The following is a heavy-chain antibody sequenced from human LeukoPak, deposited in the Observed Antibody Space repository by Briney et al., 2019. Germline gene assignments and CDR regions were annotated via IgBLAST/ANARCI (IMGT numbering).Heavy chain of an antibody. D-gene: IGHD2-15*01. CDR1: GGSLSDHY. CDR2: INPRGST. V-gene: IGHV4-34*01. Sequence: SETLSLTCAVSGGSLSDHYWSWFRQPPGKGLEWIGEINPRGSTIYNPSLKSRVTISVDTSKNQFSLNLSSVTAADTAVYYCAREPGYCSGGSCYGGWFDPWGQGTLVTVSS. J-gene: IGHJ5*02. CDR3: AREPGYCSGGSCYGGWFDP.